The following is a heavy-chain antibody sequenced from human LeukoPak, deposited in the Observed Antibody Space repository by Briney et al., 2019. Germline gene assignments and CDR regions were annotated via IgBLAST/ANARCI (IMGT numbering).Heavy chain of an antibody. J-gene: IGHJ4*02. D-gene: IGHD3-10*01. CDR3: ATDEPGSAMVRGVGAFDY. V-gene: IGHV3-66*01. CDR2: IYSGGST. Sequence: GGSLRLSCAASGFTFSSYAMSWVRQAPGKGLEWVSVIYSGGSTYYADSVKGRFTISRDNSKNTLYLQMNSLRAEDTAVYYCATDEPGSAMVRGVGAFDYWGQGTLVTVSS. CDR1: GFTFSSYA.